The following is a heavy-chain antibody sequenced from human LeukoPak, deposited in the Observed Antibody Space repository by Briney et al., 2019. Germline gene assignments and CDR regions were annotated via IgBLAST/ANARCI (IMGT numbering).Heavy chain of an antibody. CDR3: AKVPIPYSSGWYLNY. J-gene: IGHJ4*02. CDR2: IRQDGAEK. D-gene: IGHD6-19*01. V-gene: IGHV3-7*01. CDR1: GFTFSTFW. Sequence: PGGSLRLSCAASGFTFSTFWMTWVRQAPGKALEWVANIRQDGAEKYYVDSVKGRFTISRDNAKNSLYLQMNSLRAEDTAVYYCAKVPIPYSSGWYLNYWGQGTLVTVSS.